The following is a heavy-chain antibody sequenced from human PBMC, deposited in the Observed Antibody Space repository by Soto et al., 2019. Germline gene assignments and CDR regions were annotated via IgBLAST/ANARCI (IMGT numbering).Heavy chain of an antibody. J-gene: IGHJ4*02. CDR2: IYYSGST. CDR1: GGSISSGGYY. Sequence: SETLSLTCTVSGGSISSGGYYWSWIRQHPGKGLEWIGYIYYSGSTYYNPSLKSRVTISVDTSKNQFSLKLSSVTAADTAVYYCARDTYYYDSSGYGTSGFDYWGQGTLVTVSS. D-gene: IGHD3-22*01. CDR3: ARDTYYYDSSGYGTSGFDY. V-gene: IGHV4-31*03.